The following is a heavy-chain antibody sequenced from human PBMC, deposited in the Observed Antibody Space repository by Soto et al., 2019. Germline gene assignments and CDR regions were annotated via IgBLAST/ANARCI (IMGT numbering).Heavy chain of an antibody. CDR1: GFTFSDHY. Sequence: EVQLVESGGGLVQPGGSLRLSCAASGFTFSDHYMDWVRQAPGKGLEWVGRIRNKANSYTTEYAASVKGRFTISRDDSKNSLYLQMNSLKTEDTAVYYCARAENYWGQGTLVTVSP. V-gene: IGHV3-72*01. CDR3: ARAENY. J-gene: IGHJ4*02. CDR2: IRNKANSYTT.